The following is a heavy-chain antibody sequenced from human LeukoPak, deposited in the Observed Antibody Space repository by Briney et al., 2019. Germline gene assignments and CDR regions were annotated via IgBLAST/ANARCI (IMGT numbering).Heavy chain of an antibody. V-gene: IGHV3-23*01. CDR1: GFTFSSYA. J-gene: IGHJ4*02. D-gene: IGHD2-2*01. CDR2: ISGSGGST. Sequence: PGGSLRVSCAASGFTFSSYAMSWVRQAPGKGLEWVSAISGSGGSTYYADSVKGRFTISRDNSKNTLYLQMNSLRAEDTAVYYCAKADIVVVPAANFDYWGQGTLVTVSS. CDR3: AKADIVVVPAANFDY.